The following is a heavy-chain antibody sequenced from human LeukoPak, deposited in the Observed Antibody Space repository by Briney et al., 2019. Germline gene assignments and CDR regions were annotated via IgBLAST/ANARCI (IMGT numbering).Heavy chain of an antibody. Sequence: GGSLRLSCAASGFTFSSYAMHWVRQAPGKGLEWVAVISYDRSNKYYADSVKGRFTISRDNSKNTLYLQMNSLRAEDTAVYYCAREGIAVALDAFDIWGQGTMVTVSS. CDR3: AREGIAVALDAFDI. J-gene: IGHJ3*02. CDR1: GFTFSSYA. D-gene: IGHD6-19*01. CDR2: ISYDRSNK. V-gene: IGHV3-30-3*01.